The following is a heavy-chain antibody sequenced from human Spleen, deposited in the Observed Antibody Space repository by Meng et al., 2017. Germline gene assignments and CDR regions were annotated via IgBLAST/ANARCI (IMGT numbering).Heavy chain of an antibody. CDR1: GFTFSSDS. J-gene: IGHJ4*02. V-gene: IGHV3-21*01. CDR3: ARTYDSSTYYVSNLDY. D-gene: IGHD3-22*01. CDR2: ISSSSSYI. Sequence: LSLTCAASGFTFSSDSMNWVRQAPGKGLEWVSSISSSSSYIYYADSVKGRFTISRDNAKNSLYLQMNSLRAEGTPVYYCARTYDSSTYYVSNLDYWGQGTLVTVSS.